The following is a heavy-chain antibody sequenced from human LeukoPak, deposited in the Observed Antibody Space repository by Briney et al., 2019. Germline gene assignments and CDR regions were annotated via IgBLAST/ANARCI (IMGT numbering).Heavy chain of an antibody. D-gene: IGHD4-17*01. CDR2: ISYDGSNK. CDR3: AKDTRATVMYY. J-gene: IGHJ4*02. Sequence: PGGSLRLSCAASGFTFSSYGMHWVRQAPGKELEWVAVISYDGSNKYYADSVKGRFTISRDNSKNTLYLQMNSLRAEDTAVYYCAKDTRATVMYYWGQGTLVTVSS. CDR1: GFTFSSYG. V-gene: IGHV3-30*18.